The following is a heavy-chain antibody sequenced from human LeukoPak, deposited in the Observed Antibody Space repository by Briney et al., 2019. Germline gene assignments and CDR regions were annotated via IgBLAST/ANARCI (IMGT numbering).Heavy chain of an antibody. D-gene: IGHD3-10*01. J-gene: IGHJ5*02. Sequence: SETLSLTCTVSGGSISSGDYYWSWIRQPPGKGLEWIGEINHSGSTNYNPSLKSRVTISVDTSKNQFSLKLSSVTAADTAVYYCARRWGFTMVRGVNNWFDPWGQGTLVTVSS. CDR1: GGSISSGDYY. CDR2: INHSGST. V-gene: IGHV4-39*07. CDR3: ARRWGFTMVRGVNNWFDP.